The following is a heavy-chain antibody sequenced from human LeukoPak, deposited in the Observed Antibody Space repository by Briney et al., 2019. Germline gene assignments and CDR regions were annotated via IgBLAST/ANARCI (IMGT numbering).Heavy chain of an antibody. CDR1: GGSITSSSYY. J-gene: IGHJ5*02. Sequence: SETLSLTCTVSGGSITSSSYYWSWIRQPPGKGLEWIGYIYYSGSTYYNPSLKSRVTISVDTSKNQFSLKLSSVTAADTAVYYCATVVPAAIGGWFDPWGQGTLVTVSS. CDR2: IYYSGST. V-gene: IGHV4-30-4*01. CDR3: ATVVPAAIGGWFDP. D-gene: IGHD2-2*01.